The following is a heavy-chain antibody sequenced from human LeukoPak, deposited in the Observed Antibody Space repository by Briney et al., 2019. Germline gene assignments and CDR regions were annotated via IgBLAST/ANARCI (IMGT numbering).Heavy chain of an antibody. CDR1: GGSFSGYY. CDR3: ARVVRAARPPNWFDP. Sequence: PSETLSLTCAVYGGSFSGYYWSWIRQPPGKGLEWMGEINHSGSTNYNPSLKSRVTISVDTSKNQFSLKLSSVTAADTAVYYCARVVRAARPPNWFDPWGQGTLVTVSS. J-gene: IGHJ5*02. CDR2: INHSGST. D-gene: IGHD6-6*01. V-gene: IGHV4-34*01.